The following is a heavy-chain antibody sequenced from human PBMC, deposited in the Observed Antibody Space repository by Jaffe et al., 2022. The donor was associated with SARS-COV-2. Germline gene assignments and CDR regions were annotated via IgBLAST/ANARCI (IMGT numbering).Heavy chain of an antibody. CDR3: ARVGGLSGYY. D-gene: IGHD5-12*01. Sequence: QVQLQESGPGLVKPSETLSLTCTVSGGSVSSAGYYWSWIRQPPGKGLEWIGYIYYSEHSGTTNYNPSLKRRVTISVETSKNQLSLKLTSVTAADTAVYYCARVGGLSGYYWGQGTLVTVSS. V-gene: IGHV4-61*08. J-gene: IGHJ4*02. CDR2: IYYSEHSGTT. CDR1: GGSVSSAGYY.